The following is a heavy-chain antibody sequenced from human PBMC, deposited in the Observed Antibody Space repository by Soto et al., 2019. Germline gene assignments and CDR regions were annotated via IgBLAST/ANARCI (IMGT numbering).Heavy chain of an antibody. CDR2: ISYDGSFV. D-gene: IGHD1-1*01. V-gene: IGHV3-30*18. J-gene: IGHJ6*02. CDR3: AKERGRNRNFAMDV. CDR1: GLTFSDYG. Sequence: GGSLRLSCVVSGLTFSDYGFHWVRQAPGKGLDWVAAISYDGSFVYYADSVRGRFTISRDNSRNTLDLQMNTLRHEDTAVYYCAKERGRNRNFAMDVWGQGTSVTVSS.